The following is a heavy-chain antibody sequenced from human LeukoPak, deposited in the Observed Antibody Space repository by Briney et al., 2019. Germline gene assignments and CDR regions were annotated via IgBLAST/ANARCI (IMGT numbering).Heavy chain of an antibody. D-gene: IGHD3-10*01. Sequence: PSQTLSLTCTVSGGSISRGNYQWGWIRQPPGKGLEWLGYINYSGSTYYTPSLKTRVPISADTSKNHFSLKLSSVTAAATAVYYCARYGSGSTWFDPWGLGTLVTVSS. V-gene: IGHV4-30-4*01. CDR3: ARYGSGSTWFDP. CDR1: GGSISRGNYQ. CDR2: INYSGST. J-gene: IGHJ5*02.